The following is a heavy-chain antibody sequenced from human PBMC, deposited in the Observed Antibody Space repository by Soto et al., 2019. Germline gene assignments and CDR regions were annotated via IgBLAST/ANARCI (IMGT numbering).Heavy chain of an antibody. CDR2: ISSYGADR. V-gene: IGHV3-64D*06. CDR3: VKEGYMRSDWYGQFDY. Sequence: GGSLRLSCSASGFTFNSYAMHWVRQAPGKGLEFVSAISSYGADRYYADSVKGRFAISRDNSKNTLYLQMSSLRAEDTALYYCVKEGYMRSDWYGQFDYWGQGALVTVSS. CDR1: GFTFNSYA. J-gene: IGHJ4*02. D-gene: IGHD6-19*01.